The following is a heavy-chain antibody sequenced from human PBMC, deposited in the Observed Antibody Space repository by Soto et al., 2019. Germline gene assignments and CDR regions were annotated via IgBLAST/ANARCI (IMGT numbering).Heavy chain of an antibody. CDR2: IKEDGSET. D-gene: IGHD3-16*01. CDR1: GFTFANSW. Sequence: EVQLVESGGGLVRPGGSLRLSCAASGFTFANSWMAWVRQAPGKGLEWVANIKEDGSETYYVDSLRGRFAISRDNAKSSRFLQLTGLRADDTAVYFCAREERPYVLRDLLIRQMAKIWGSDPSRGIGHYSYGMDVWGQGTTVTVSS. V-gene: IGHV3-7*03. J-gene: IGHJ6*02. CDR3: AREERPYVLRDLLIRQMAKIWGSDPSRGIGHYSYGMDV.